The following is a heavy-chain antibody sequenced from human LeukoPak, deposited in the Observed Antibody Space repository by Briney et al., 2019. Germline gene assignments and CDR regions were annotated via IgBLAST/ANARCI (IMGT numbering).Heavy chain of an antibody. CDR1: GFTFSSYS. Sequence: GGSLRLSCAASGFTFSSYSMNWVRQAPGKGLEWVSSISSSSSYIYYADSVKGRFTISRDNAKNSLYLQMNSLRAEDTAVYYCGRKQITTILGVDYYYYYMDVWGKGTTVTISS. J-gene: IGHJ6*03. CDR2: ISSSSSYI. CDR3: GRKQITTILGVDYYYYYMDV. V-gene: IGHV3-21*01. D-gene: IGHD2-21*02.